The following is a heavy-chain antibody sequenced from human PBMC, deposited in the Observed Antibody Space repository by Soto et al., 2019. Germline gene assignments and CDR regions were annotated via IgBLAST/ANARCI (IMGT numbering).Heavy chain of an antibody. Sequence: ASVKVSCKASGYTFTGYYMHWVRQAPGQGLEWMGWINPNSGGTNYAQKFQGWVTMTRDTSISTAYMELSRLRSDDTAAYYCARGRVPVAGNDAFDIWGQGTMVTVSS. V-gene: IGHV1-2*04. CDR2: INPNSGGT. J-gene: IGHJ3*02. CDR1: GYTFTGYY. D-gene: IGHD6-19*01. CDR3: ARGRVPVAGNDAFDI.